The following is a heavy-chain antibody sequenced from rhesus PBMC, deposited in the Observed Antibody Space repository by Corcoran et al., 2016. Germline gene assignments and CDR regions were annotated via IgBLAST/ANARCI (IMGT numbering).Heavy chain of an antibody. Sequence: QVQLQESGPGVVKPSETLSLTCAVAGYSISGYYWSWIRQATRKGLEWIGYIADGGSTSCNPSLKSRVTMSSDTSKNQFSLELSSVAAAYTAVYYCARDLAGYSYWGPGVLVTVSS. V-gene: IGHV4-122*02. J-gene: IGHJ4*01. D-gene: IGHD5-42*01. CDR2: IADGGST. CDR1: GYSISGYY. CDR3: ARDLAGYSY.